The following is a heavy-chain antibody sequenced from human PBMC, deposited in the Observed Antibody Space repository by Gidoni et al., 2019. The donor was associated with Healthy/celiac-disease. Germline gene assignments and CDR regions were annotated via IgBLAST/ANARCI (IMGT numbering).Heavy chain of an antibody. CDR2: IYYSGST. D-gene: IGHD6-13*01. V-gene: IGHV4-31*03. Sequence: QVQLQESGPGLVKPSQTPSLTCTVSGGPISSGGYYWSWIRQHPGKGLEWIGYIYYSGSTYYNPSLKSRVTISVDTSKNQFSLKLSSVTAADTAVYYCARTSQKLAAFDIWGQGTMVTVSS. J-gene: IGHJ3*02. CDR3: ARTSQKLAAFDI. CDR1: GGPISSGGYY.